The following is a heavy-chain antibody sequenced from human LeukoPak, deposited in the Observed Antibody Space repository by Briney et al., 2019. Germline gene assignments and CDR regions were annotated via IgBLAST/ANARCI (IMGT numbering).Heavy chain of an antibody. CDR1: GYTLTELS. D-gene: IGHD6-19*01. CDR3: ATDQIAVAGSSYFDY. V-gene: IGHV1-24*01. J-gene: IGHJ4*02. CDR2: LDPEDGET. Sequence: ASVKASCKVSGYTLTELSMHWVRQAPGKGLEWMGGLDPEDGETIYAQKFQGRVTMTEDTSTDTAYMELSSLRSEDTAVYYCATDQIAVAGSSYFDYWGQGTLVTVSS.